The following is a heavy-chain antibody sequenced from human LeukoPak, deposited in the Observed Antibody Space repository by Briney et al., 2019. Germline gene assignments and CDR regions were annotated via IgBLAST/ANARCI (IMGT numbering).Heavy chain of an antibody. CDR2: ISAYNGNT. CDR3: ARGGRARDYYYYYYMDV. D-gene: IGHD3-16*01. V-gene: IGHV1-18*01. CDR1: GYTFTSYG. J-gene: IGHJ6*03. Sequence: ASVTVSCKASGYTFTSYGFSWVRQAPGQGLEWMGWISAYNGNTNYAQKPQGRVTMTTDTTTSTAYMELRSLRSDDTAVYYCARGGRARDYYYYYYMDVWGKGTTVTVSS.